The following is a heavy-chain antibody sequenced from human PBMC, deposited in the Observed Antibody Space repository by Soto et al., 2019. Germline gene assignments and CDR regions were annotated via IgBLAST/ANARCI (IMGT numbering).Heavy chain of an antibody. Sequence: QVQLVQSGAEVKKPAASVKVSCKVSGYTLTDLSMQSVRQAPGTGLEWMRGFDPEDGETIHAQKFQGRVTMTQDTATDTPYMEVSSLRSDSTAVYYGATHRSGLFFACLPEGSWAYWAPRTLVTVSS. CDR1: GYTLTDLS. CDR3: ATHRSGLFFACLPEGSWAY. J-gene: IGHJ4*02. V-gene: IGHV1-24*01. D-gene: IGHD3-3*01. CDR2: FDPEDGET.